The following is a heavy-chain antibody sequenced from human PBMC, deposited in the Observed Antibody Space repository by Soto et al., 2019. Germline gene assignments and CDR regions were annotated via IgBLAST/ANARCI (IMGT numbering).Heavy chain of an antibody. V-gene: IGHV4-39*07. CDR1: GCSISSSSYY. CDR2: IYHSGST. J-gene: IGHJ4*02. Sequence: PSETLSLTCTVSGCSISSSSYYRGWIRQPPGKGLEWIGRIYHSGSTYYNPSLKSRVTISVDKSKNQVSLKLSSVTAADTAVYYCARYYYDSTGQLYYFDYWGQG. D-gene: IGHD3-22*01. CDR3: ARYYYDSTGQLYYFDY.